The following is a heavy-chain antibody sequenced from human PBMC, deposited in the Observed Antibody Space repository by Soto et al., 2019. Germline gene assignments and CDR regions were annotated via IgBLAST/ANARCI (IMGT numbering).Heavy chain of an antibody. CDR2: IYHTGTT. CDR3: ARVISSRDGYFDY. D-gene: IGHD2-2*01. Sequence: PSETLSLTCAVSGYSISSGYYWGWIRQPPGKGLEWIGSIYHTGTTNYNPSLKSRVTMSVDKPKNQFSLNLTSVTAADTAVYYCARVISSRDGYFDYWGQGTVVTVSS. CDR1: GYSISSGYY. J-gene: IGHJ4*02. V-gene: IGHV4-38-2*01.